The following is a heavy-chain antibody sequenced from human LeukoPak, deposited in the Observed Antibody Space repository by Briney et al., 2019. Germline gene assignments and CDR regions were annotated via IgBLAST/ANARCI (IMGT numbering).Heavy chain of an antibody. V-gene: IGHV4-38-2*02. Sequence: PSETLSLTCVVSGFSIRSGYQWAWIRQPPGKGLEWMGSIYHTGSAHYNPSLKSRVTISIDTSNNQFSLRLNSVTAAGTAVYYCARDPRWLTPDCTSISCYENYFDPWGRGILVTVSS. CDR3: ARDPRWLTPDCTSISCYENYFDP. CDR1: GFSIRSGYQ. CDR2: IYHTGSA. J-gene: IGHJ4*02. D-gene: IGHD2-2*01.